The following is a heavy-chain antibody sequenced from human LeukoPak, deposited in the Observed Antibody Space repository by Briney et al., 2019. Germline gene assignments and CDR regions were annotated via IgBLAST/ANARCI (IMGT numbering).Heavy chain of an antibody. V-gene: IGHV3-23*01. Sequence: GGSLRLSCAASGFTFSSYEMNWVRQAPGKGLEWVSAISGSGGSTYNADSVKGRFTISRDNSKNTMYLQMNSLRAEDTAVYYCAKGRDVYNYWYFDLWGRGTLVTVSS. J-gene: IGHJ2*01. CDR3: AKGRDVYNYWYFDL. D-gene: IGHD5-24*01. CDR2: ISGSGGST. CDR1: GFTFSSYE.